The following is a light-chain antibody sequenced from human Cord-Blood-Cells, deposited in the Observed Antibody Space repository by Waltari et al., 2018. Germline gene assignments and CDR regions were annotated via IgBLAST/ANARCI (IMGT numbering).Light chain of an antibody. CDR2: EVS. CDR1: QSLLHSDGTTY. V-gene: IGKV2-29*02. Sequence: DIVMTQTPLSLSVTPGQPASISCTSSQSLLHSDGTTYLYWYLQKPGKSPQTLIYEVSSLFSGVPERFSGSVSGTDFTLKISRVEAEDVGVYYCMQGIHLLSFGQGTKVEIK. J-gene: IGKJ1*01. CDR3: MQGIHLLS.